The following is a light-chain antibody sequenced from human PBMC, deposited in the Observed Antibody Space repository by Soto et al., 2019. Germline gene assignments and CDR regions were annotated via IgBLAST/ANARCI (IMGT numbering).Light chain of an antibody. CDR3: QHYYRLPPT. J-gene: IGKJ2*01. Sequence: EIVMTQSPGTLSVSPGERATLSCRASQNIITYLAWYQQKPGQAPRLLIYGASTRATGVPDRLSGSGSGADFTLTINRLEPEDFAVYFCQHYYRLPPTYGQGTKLEV. CDR2: GAS. V-gene: IGKV3-20*01. CDR1: QNIITY.